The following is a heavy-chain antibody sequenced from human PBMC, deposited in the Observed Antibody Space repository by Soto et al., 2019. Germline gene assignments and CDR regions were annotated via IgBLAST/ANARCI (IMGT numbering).Heavy chain of an antibody. V-gene: IGHV1-3*01. CDR1: GYTFTSYA. D-gene: IGHD1-26*01. J-gene: IGHJ4*02. Sequence: QVPLVQSGAEVKKPGASVKVSCKASGYTFTSYAMHWVRQAPGQRLEWMGWINAGNGNTKYSQKFQGRVTITRDTSASTAYMELSSLRSEDTAVYYCARDLRYSGSYLFDYWGQGTLVTVSS. CDR3: ARDLRYSGSYLFDY. CDR2: INAGNGNT.